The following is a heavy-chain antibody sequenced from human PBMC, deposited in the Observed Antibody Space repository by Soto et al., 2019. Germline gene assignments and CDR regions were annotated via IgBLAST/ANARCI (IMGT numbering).Heavy chain of an antibody. V-gene: IGHV4-34*01. CDR2: ISHSGST. Sequence: QVQLQQWGAGLLKPSETLSLTCAVHGGSFSGYYWTWIRQTPGKGLEWIGEISHSGSTNYNPSLKGRVTGAADPSKCHFPLNLPSVTAADSGVYYCARGECSGIYCSTRWALDIWGQGTVVTVPS. CDR3: ARGECSGIYCSTRWALDI. J-gene: IGHJ3*02. D-gene: IGHD2-15*01. CDR1: GGSFSGYY.